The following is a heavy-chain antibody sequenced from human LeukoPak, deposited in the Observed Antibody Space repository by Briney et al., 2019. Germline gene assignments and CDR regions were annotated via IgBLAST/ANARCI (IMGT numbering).Heavy chain of an antibody. D-gene: IGHD5-12*01. CDR2: IYSCESA. J-gene: IGHJ4*02. CDR1: GASISRYF. V-gene: IGHV4-59*01. CDR3: ARGDDYKSTLFDY. Sequence: SETLSLTCTVSGASISRYFWNWIRQPPGKELEWIGYIYSCESANFNPPLKSRVTISIDTSKHQFSLKLTSATAADTAVYYCARGDDYKSTLFDYWGQGTLVTVSS.